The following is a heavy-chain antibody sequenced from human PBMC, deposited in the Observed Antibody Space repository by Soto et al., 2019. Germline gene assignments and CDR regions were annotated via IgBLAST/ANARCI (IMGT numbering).Heavy chain of an antibody. D-gene: IGHD3-22*01. Sequence: HPGGSLRLSCAASGFTFINFAMSWVRQAPGKGLEWVSPISGSGSSTCYADAVKGRFTISRDNAKNTLSLQMNSLRAEDTAVYYCAREIYDDYDSSGFDHWGQGTLVTVSS. CDR2: ISGSGSST. J-gene: IGHJ4*02. CDR1: GFTFINFA. V-gene: IGHV3-23*01. CDR3: AREIYDDYDSSGFDH.